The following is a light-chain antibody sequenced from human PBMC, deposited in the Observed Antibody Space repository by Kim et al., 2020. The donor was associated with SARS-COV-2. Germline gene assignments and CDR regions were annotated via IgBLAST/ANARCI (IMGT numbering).Light chain of an antibody. Sequence: FEYVFWYKQSPGKVPKLVIYHVSQRPSGVSHRFSGSRSGNTPSLTISGPQAEAEARYFCSSYTSHNTVIFGGGTQLTVL. J-gene: IGLJ2*01. CDR3: SSYTSHNTVI. V-gene: IGLV2-14*03. CDR2: HVS. CDR1: FEY.